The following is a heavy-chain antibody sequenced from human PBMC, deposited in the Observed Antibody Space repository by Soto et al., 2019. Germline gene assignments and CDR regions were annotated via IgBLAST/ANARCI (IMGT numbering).Heavy chain of an antibody. V-gene: IGHV3-48*03. CDR1: GFTFSSYE. J-gene: IGHJ6*02. CDR3: ARDPGGSGYYWGCYYYGMDV. D-gene: IGHD2-15*01. Sequence: LRLSFAASGFTFSSYEMNWVRQAPGKGLEWVSYISSSGSTIYYADSVKGRFTISRDNAKNSLYLQMNSLRAEDTAVYYCARDPGGSGYYWGCYYYGMDVWGQGTTVTVSS. CDR2: ISSSGSTI.